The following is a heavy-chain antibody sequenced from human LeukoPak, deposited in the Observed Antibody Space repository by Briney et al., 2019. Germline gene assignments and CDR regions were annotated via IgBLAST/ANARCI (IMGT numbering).Heavy chain of an antibody. Sequence: GGSLRPSCAASGFTFSSYAISWVRQAPGKGLEWVSAISGGGGSTYYADSVKGRFTISRDNSKNTLYLQMNSLRAEDTAVYYCAKDRQRPLYWGQGTLVTVSS. D-gene: IGHD6-25*01. J-gene: IGHJ4*02. V-gene: IGHV3-23*01. CDR1: GFTFSSYA. CDR3: AKDRQRPLY. CDR2: ISGGGGST.